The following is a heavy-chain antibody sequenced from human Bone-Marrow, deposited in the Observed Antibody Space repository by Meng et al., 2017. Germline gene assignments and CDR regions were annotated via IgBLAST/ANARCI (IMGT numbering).Heavy chain of an antibody. J-gene: IGHJ4*02. Sequence: GSLRLSCTVSGYSISSGYYWGRIRQPPGKGLEWIGSIYHSGSTYYNPSLKSRVTISVDTSKNQFSLKLSSVTAADTAVYYCAVGGYSGYDVYDYWGQGTLVTVAS. D-gene: IGHD5-12*01. CDR3: AVGGYSGYDVYDY. V-gene: IGHV4-38-2*02. CDR2: IYHSGST. CDR1: GYSISSGYY.